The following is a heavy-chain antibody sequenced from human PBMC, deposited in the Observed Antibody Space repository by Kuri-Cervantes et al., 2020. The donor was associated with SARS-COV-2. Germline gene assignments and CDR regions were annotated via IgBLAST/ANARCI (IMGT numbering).Heavy chain of an antibody. CDR3: ARVDCSSTSCYGVVGWVDP. CDR2: IYTSGST. J-gene: IGHJ5*02. CDR1: GGSISSYY. D-gene: IGHD2-2*01. V-gene: IGHV4-4*07. Sequence: SETLSLTCTVSGGSISSYYWSWIRQPAGKGLEWIGRIYTSGSTNYNPSLKSRVTISVDTSRNQFSLKLSSVTAADTAVYYCARVDCSSTSCYGVVGWVDPCGQGTLATVSS.